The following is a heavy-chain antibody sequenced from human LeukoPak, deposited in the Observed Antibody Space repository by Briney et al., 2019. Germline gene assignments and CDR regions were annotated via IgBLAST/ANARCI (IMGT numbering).Heavy chain of an antibody. CDR1: GFTFSSYE. CDR2: ISSSGSTI. V-gene: IGHV3-48*03. CDR3: ARVRPPAAGVKGWSDP. Sequence: GGSLRLSCAASGFTFSSYEMNWVRQAPGKGLEWVSYISSSGSTIYYADSVKGRFTISRDNAKNSLYLQMNSLRAEDTAVYYCARVRPPAAGVKGWSDPWGQGTLVTVSS. J-gene: IGHJ5*02. D-gene: IGHD2-2*01.